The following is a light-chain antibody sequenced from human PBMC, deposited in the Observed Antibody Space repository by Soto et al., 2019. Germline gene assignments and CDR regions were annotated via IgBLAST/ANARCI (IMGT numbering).Light chain of an antibody. Sequence: DIVMTQSPDSLAVSLGERATINCKSSQSVLYSSNNKNYLAWYQQKPGQPPKLLISWASTRESGVPDRFSGSGSGTDFTLTISSLQAVDVAVYFCQLYYTTPLLTFGGGTKVEIK. CDR2: WAS. V-gene: IGKV4-1*01. CDR1: QSVLYSSNNKNY. CDR3: QLYYTTPLLT. J-gene: IGKJ4*01.